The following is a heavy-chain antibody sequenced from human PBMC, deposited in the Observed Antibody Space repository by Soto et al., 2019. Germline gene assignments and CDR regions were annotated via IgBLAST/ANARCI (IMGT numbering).Heavy chain of an antibody. CDR3: AKLISGCSSTSCYDDY. V-gene: IGHV3-23*01. CDR1: GFTFSSYA. CDR2: ISGSGGST. D-gene: IGHD2-2*01. J-gene: IGHJ4*02. Sequence: GGSLRLSCAASGFTFSSYAMSWVRQAPGKGLEWVSAISGSGGSTYYADSVKGRFTISRDNSKNTLYLQMNSLRAEDTAVYYCAKLISGCSSTSCYDDYWGQGTLVTVSS.